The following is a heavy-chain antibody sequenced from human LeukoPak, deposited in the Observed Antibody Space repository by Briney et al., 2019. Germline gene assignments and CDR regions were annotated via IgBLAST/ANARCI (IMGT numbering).Heavy chain of an antibody. Sequence: GGSLRLSCAASGFTFSSYTMNWVRQAPGKGLEWVSFIYSGTIHYSDSVKGRFTISRDNSKNTLYLQMNSLRAEDTAVYYCTRHVNMVRGAASSFYYYYMDVWGKGTTVTISS. CDR1: GFTFSSYT. J-gene: IGHJ6*03. CDR2: IYSGTI. CDR3: TRHVNMVRGAASSFYYYYMDV. D-gene: IGHD3-10*01. V-gene: IGHV3-66*04.